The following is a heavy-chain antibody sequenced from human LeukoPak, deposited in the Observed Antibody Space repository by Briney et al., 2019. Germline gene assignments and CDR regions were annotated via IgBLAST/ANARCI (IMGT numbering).Heavy chain of an antibody. D-gene: IGHD3-3*01. CDR1: GGSISSGDYY. CDR3: ARQGHPYYDFWSGYPGDSYYGMGV. Sequence: SETLSLTCTVSGGSISSGDYYWSWIRQPPGKGLEWIGYIYYSGSTYYNPSLKSRVTISVDTSKNQFSLKLSSVTAADTAVYYCARQGHPYYDFWSGYPGDSYYGMGVWGQGTTVTVSS. J-gene: IGHJ6*02. CDR2: IYYSGST. V-gene: IGHV4-30-4*01.